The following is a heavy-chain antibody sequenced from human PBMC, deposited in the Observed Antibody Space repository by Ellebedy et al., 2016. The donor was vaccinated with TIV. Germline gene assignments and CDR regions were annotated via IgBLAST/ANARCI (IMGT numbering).Heavy chain of an antibody. CDR2: ISGGVGNT. CDR1: GFTFSTYA. V-gene: IGHV3-23*01. Sequence: PGGSLRLSCPASGFTFSTYAMTWVRQAPGKGLEWVSSISGGVGNTYYADSVKGRFTISRDNSKNTLYLQMNSLRAEDTAVYYCAKGCGGSCYWEAYWGQGTLVTVSS. J-gene: IGHJ4*02. CDR3: AKGCGGSCYWEAY. D-gene: IGHD2-15*01.